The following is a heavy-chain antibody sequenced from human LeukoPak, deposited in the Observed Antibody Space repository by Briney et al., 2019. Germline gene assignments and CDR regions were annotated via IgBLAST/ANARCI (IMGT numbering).Heavy chain of an antibody. D-gene: IGHD3-3*01. J-gene: IGHJ4*02. V-gene: IGHV1-18*01. CDR1: GYSFTSYG. CDR2: ISAYNGNT. Sequence: GESLKISCKGSGYSFTSYGISWVRQAPGQGLEWMGWISAYNGNTNYAQKLQGRVTMTTDTSTSTAYMELRSLRSDDTAVYYCARDRRETYYDFWSGYRGGDYWGQGTLVTVSS. CDR3: ARDRRETYYDFWSGYRGGDY.